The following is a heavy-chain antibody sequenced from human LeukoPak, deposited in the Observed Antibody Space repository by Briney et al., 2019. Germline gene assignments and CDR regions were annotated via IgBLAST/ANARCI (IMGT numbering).Heavy chain of an antibody. V-gene: IGHV3-23*01. J-gene: IGHJ4*02. Sequence: SGGSLRLSCAASAFTFSSYAMSWVRQAPGKGLEWVSAISGSGGSTYYADSVKGRFTISRDNSKNTPYLQMNSLRAEDTAVYYCARAGRGLRYFDWLTHDYWGQGTRVTVSS. CDR3: ARAGRGLRYFDWLTHDY. CDR1: AFTFSSYA. D-gene: IGHD3-9*01. CDR2: ISGSGGST.